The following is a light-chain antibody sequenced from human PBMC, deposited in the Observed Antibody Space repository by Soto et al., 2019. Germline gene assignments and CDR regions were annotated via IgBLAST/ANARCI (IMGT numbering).Light chain of an antibody. CDR1: QRVSSSY. CDR3: QKYGSSPALFA. J-gene: IGKJ3*01. Sequence: EIVLTQSPGTLSLSPGERATLSCRASQRVSSSYLAWYQQKPGQAPRLLIYGASSRATGIPDRFSGSGSGTDFTLTISRLEPEDFAVYYCQKYGSSPALFAFGPGTKVDIK. V-gene: IGKV3-20*01. CDR2: GAS.